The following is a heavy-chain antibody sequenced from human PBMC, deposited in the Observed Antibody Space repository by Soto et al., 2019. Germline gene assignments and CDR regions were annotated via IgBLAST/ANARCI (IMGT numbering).Heavy chain of an antibody. J-gene: IGHJ4*02. CDR3: ASYDYGDYVKVALDY. CDR1: GGSISSSSYY. D-gene: IGHD4-17*01. CDR2: IYYSGST. Sequence: QLQLQESGPGLVKPSETLSLTCTVSGGSISSSSYYWGWIRQPPGKGLEWIGSIYYSGSTYYNPSLKSRVTISVDTSKNQFSLKLSSVTAADTAVYYCASYDYGDYVKVALDYWGQGTLVTVSS. V-gene: IGHV4-39*01.